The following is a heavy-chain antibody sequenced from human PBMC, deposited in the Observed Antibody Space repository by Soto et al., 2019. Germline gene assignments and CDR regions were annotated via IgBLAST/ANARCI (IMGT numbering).Heavy chain of an antibody. D-gene: IGHD1-1*01. CDR3: AKVANNCNPAGYNWFDP. J-gene: IGHJ5*02. V-gene: IGHV3-23*01. Sequence: PGGSLRLSCAASGFTVSSNYMSWVRQAPGKGLEWVSAISGSGGSTYYADSVKGRFTISRDNSKNTLYLQMNSLRAEDTAVYYCAKVANNCNPAGYNWFDPWGQGTLVTVSS. CDR2: ISGSGGST. CDR1: GFTVSSNY.